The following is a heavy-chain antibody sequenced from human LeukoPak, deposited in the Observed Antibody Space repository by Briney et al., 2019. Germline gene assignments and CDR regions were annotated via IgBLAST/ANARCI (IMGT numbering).Heavy chain of an antibody. J-gene: IGHJ4*02. CDR1: GFTFSSYA. V-gene: IGHV3-23*01. Sequence: GGSLRLSCAASGFTFSSYAMSWVRQAPGKGLEWVSAISGSGGSTCYADSVKGRFTISRDNSKNTLYLQMNSLRAEDTAVYYCANLGIAAFSFDYWGQGTLVTVSS. CDR3: ANLGIAAFSFDY. D-gene: IGHD6-6*01. CDR2: ISGSGGST.